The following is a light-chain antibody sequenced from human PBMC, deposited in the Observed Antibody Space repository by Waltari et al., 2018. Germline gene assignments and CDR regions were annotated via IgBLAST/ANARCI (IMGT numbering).Light chain of an antibody. CDR3: QQPFG. CDR1: QSISSW. CDR2: KAS. J-gene: IGKJ3*01. Sequence: DIQMTQSPSTLSASVGDRVTITCRASQSISSWLAWYQQKPGKAPKLLIYKASSLESGVPSRFSGSGSGTEFTLTISSLQPDDFATYYCQQPFGFGPGTKVDIK. V-gene: IGKV1-5*03.